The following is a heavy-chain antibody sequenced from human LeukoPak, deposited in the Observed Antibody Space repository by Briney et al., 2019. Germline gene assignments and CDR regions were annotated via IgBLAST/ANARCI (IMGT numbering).Heavy chain of an antibody. CDR2: ISSSSSTI. D-gene: IGHD3-10*01. CDR3: ARGGTMVRGVIRY. J-gene: IGHJ4*02. Sequence: PGGSLRLSCAASGFTFSSYSMNWVRQAPGKGLEWVSYISSSSSTIYYADSVKGRFTISRDNAKNSLYLQMNSLRAEDTAVYYCARGGTMVRGVIRYWGQGTLVTVSS. CDR1: GFTFSSYS. V-gene: IGHV3-48*04.